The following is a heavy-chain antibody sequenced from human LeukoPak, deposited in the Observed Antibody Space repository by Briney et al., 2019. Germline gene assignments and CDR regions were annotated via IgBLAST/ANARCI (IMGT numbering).Heavy chain of an antibody. CDR1: GYTFTVYY. D-gene: IGHD6-6*01. V-gene: IGHV1-2*06. J-gene: IGHJ4*02. CDR3: ASSIAAPYYFDY. Sequence: ASVTVSCKASGYTFTVYYMHWVRQAPGQGLEWMGRINPNSGGTNYAQKFQGRVTMTRDTSISTAYMELSRLRSDDTAVYYCASSIAAPYYFDYWGQGTLVTVSS. CDR2: INPNSGGT.